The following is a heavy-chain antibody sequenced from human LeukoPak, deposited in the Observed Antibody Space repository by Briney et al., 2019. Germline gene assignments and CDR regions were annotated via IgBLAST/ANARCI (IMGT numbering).Heavy chain of an antibody. J-gene: IGHJ6*03. D-gene: IGHD3-10*01. CDR3: ARGQGRRGKGGYHYYYMDV. CDR1: GGSISSYY. V-gene: IGHV4-59*01. Sequence: SETLSLTCTVSGGSISSYYWNWIRQPPGKGLEWIGYIYYSGSTNYNPSLKSRVTISVDTSKNQFSLKLSSVTAADTAVYYCARGQGRRGKGGYHYYYMDVWGKGTTVTISS. CDR2: IYYSGST.